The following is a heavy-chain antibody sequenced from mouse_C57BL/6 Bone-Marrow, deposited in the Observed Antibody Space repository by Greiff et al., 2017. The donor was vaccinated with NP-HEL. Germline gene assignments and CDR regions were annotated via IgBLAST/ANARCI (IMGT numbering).Heavy chain of an antibody. CDR1: GYTFTSYW. J-gene: IGHJ2*01. CDR3: ARYGYDEGYFDY. D-gene: IGHD2-2*01. Sequence: VQLQQPGTDLVKPGASVKLSCKASGYTFTSYWMHWVKQRPGQGLEWIGNINPSNGGTNYNEKFKSKATLTVDKSSSTAYMQLSSLTSEDSAVYYCARYGYDEGYFDYWGQGTTLTVSS. CDR2: INPSNGGT. V-gene: IGHV1-53*01.